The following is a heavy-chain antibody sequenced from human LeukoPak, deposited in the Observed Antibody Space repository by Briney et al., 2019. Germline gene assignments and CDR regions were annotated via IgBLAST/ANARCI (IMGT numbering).Heavy chain of an antibody. CDR2: INPSGATT. J-gene: IGHJ4*02. Sequence: GASVKDSCKASGYTFTDFYMNWVRQAPGQGLEWMGIINPSGATTRYAQKFQGRVTMTRDTSTSTVYMELSSLRSEDTAVYYCARGDRRRPPSSIGWYSENIFDYWGQGTLVTVSS. CDR1: GYTFTDFY. V-gene: IGHV1-46*01. D-gene: IGHD6-13*01. CDR3: ARGDRRRPPSSIGWYSENIFDY.